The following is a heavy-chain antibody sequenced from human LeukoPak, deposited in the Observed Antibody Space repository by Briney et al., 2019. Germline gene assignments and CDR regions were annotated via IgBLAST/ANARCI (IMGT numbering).Heavy chain of an antibody. J-gene: IGHJ4*02. V-gene: IGHV3-21*01. CDR1: GFTFSSYR. CDR2: ISSSSIYI. Sequence: GGSLRLSCAASGFTFSSYRMNWVRQAPGEGLEGVASISSSSIYIYFADSVKGRFTLSRDNAKNSLYLQMNSLRAEDTAVYYCARDFGAPRVRFDYWGQGTLVTVSS. CDR3: ARDFGAPRVRFDY. D-gene: IGHD3-3*01.